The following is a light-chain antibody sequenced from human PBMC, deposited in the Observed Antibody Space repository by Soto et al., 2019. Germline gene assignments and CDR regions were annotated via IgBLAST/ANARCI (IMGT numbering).Light chain of an antibody. CDR3: QQRTNWPPGLT. CDR2: EAS. CDR1: QSVSPY. J-gene: IGKJ4*02. V-gene: IGKV3-11*01. Sequence: EMVLTQSPATLSLSPGERATLSCRASQSVSPYLAWYQQKPGQAPRLLVYEASNRATGIPARFSGSGSGTDFTLTISSLEPEDFAVYYCQQRTNWPPGLTFGGGTKWEIK.